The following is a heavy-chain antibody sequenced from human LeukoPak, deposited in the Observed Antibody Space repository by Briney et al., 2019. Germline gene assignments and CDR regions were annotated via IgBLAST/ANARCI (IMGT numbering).Heavy chain of an antibody. V-gene: IGHV1-46*01. CDR1: GYTFTSYY. J-gene: IGHJ5*02. CDR2: INPSGGST. Sequence: ASVKVSCKASGYTFTSYYMHWVRQAPGQGLEWMGIINPSGGSTIYAQTFQGRVTITRDMSTSTVYMELSSLRDEDTAVYYCASDNWFDPWGQGTLVTVSS. CDR3: ASDNWFDP.